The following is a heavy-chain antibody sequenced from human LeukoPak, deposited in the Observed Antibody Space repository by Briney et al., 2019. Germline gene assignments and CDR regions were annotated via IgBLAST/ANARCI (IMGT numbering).Heavy chain of an antibody. V-gene: IGHV1-69*06. Sequence: SVKVSCKASGGTFSSYAISWVRQAPGQGLEWMGGIIPIFGTANYAQKFQGRVTTTADKSTSTAYMELSSLRSEDTAVYYCARVEHRSGSYPGYWGQGTLVTVSS. CDR3: ARVEHRSGSYPGY. J-gene: IGHJ4*02. D-gene: IGHD3-10*01. CDR2: IIPIFGTA. CDR1: GGTFSSYA.